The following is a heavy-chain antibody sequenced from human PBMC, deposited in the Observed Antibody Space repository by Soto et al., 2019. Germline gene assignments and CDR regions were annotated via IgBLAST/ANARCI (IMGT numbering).Heavy chain of an antibody. CDR3: ARTITIFGVVQPDWFDP. Sequence: PSETLSLTCTVSGGSISSYYWSWIRQPAGKGLEWIGRIYTSGSTNYNPSLKSRVTMSVDTSKNQFSLKLSSVTAADTAVYYCARTITIFGVVQPDWFDPWGQGTLVTVSS. D-gene: IGHD3-3*01. CDR2: IYTSGST. J-gene: IGHJ5*02. CDR1: GGSISSYY. V-gene: IGHV4-4*07.